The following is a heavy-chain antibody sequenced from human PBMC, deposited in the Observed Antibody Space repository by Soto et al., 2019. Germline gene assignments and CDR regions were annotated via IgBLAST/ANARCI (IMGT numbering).Heavy chain of an antibody. V-gene: IGHV1-69*01. J-gene: IGHJ4*02. D-gene: IGHD3-22*01. CDR1: GGTFSSYA. CDR2: IIPIFGTA. Sequence: QVQLVQSGAEVKKPGSSVKVSCKASGGTFSSYAISWVRQAPGQGLEWMGGIIPIFGTANYAQKFQGRVTITADESTSTAYMELRSLRSEDTAVYYCARDYYDSSGYYYIFVYWGQGTLVTVSS. CDR3: ARDYYDSSGYYYIFVY.